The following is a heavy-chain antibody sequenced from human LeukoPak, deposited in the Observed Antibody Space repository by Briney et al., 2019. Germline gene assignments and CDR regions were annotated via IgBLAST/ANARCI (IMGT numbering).Heavy chain of an antibody. J-gene: IGHJ3*02. CDR3: AKDRARGYYAFDI. CDR1: GFTFSSYA. CDR2: ISGSGGST. Sequence: QPGGSLRLSCAASGFTFSSYAMSWVRQAPGKGLEWVSAISGSGGSTYYAGSVKGRFTISRDNSKNTLYLQMNSMRAEDTAVYYCAKDRARGYYAFDIWGQGTMVTVSS. D-gene: IGHD3-22*01. V-gene: IGHV3-23*01.